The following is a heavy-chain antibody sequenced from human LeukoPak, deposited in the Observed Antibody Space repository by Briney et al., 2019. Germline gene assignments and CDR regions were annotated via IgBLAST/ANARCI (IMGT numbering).Heavy chain of an antibody. J-gene: IGHJ4*02. V-gene: IGHV4-59*01. D-gene: IGHD3-10*02. Sequence: PSETLSLTCTVSGGSISTYYWSWIRQPQGKGLEWIAYIYYSGSTNYNPSLKSRVSISVDTSKNQFSLKLNSVTAADTAVYYCARVSRELMFFDYWGQGSLVTVSP. CDR2: IYYSGST. CDR3: ARVSRELMFFDY. CDR1: GGSISTYY.